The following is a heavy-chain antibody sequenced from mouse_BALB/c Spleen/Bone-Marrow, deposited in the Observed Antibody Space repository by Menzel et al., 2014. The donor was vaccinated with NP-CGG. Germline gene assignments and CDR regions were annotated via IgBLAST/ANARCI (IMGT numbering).Heavy chain of an antibody. J-gene: IGHJ2*01. Sequence: EVKLVESGAELVRPGALVKLSCKASGFNIKDYYMHWVTQRPEHGLQWMGCMDLENGNTIYAPKFQGKASITADTSSNTAYLQLSSLTSEDTAVYYCARRYGSSFDYWGQGTTLTVSS. CDR2: MDLENGNT. V-gene: IGHV14-1*02. CDR3: ARRYGSSFDY. D-gene: IGHD1-1*01. CDR1: GFNIKDYY.